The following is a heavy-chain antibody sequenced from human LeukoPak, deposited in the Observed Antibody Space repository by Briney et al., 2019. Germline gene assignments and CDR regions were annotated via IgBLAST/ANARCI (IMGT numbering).Heavy chain of an antibody. J-gene: IGHJ2*01. D-gene: IGHD6-19*01. CDR2: IYPSSGST. CDR1: GYTFTSYY. V-gene: IGHV1-46*01. Sequence: GASVKVSCKASGYTFTSYYMHWVRQAPGQGLEWRGLIYPSSGSTSYAQKFQGRVTMTRDTSTSTVYMELSSLRSEDTAVYYCAREGYSSGWSVHWYFDLWGRGTLVTVSS. CDR3: AREGYSSGWSVHWYFDL.